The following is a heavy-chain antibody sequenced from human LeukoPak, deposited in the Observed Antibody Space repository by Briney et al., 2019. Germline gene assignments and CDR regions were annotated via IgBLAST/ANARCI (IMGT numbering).Heavy chain of an antibody. D-gene: IGHD3-22*01. CDR1: GGSFSGYY. V-gene: IGHV4-34*01. CDR3: ARGGYYYDSSGCIDY. CDR2: INHSGST. J-gene: IGHJ4*02. Sequence: SETLSLTCAVYGGSFSGYYWSWIRQPPGKGQEWIGEINHSGSTNYNPSLKSRVTISVDTSKNQFSLKLSSVTAADTAVYYCARGGYYYDSSGCIDYWGQGTLVTVSS.